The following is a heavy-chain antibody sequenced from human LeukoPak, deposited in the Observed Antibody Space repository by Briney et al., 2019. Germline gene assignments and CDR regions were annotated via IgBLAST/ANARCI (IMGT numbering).Heavy chain of an antibody. V-gene: IGHV4-4*07. D-gene: IGHD4-11*01. J-gene: IGHJ4*02. CDR3: ATDESTVTSTLERFDS. CDR1: SDSISSYY. CDR2: VYIDGTT. Sequence: SETLSLTCTVSSDSISSYYWSWIRQPAGKGLEWIGRVYIDGTTNYNPSLKSRVTMSVDTTTNQISLKLTSVTAADTAVYYCATDESTVTSTLERFDSWGQGTLVTVSS.